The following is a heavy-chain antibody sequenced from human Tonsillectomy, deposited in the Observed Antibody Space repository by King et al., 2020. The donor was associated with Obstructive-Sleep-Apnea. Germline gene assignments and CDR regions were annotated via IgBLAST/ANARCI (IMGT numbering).Heavy chain of an antibody. Sequence: QLQESGPGLVKPSETLSLTCTVSSVSGASVSSTNSYWGWIRQAPGKGLQWIGSFSSGESPSYNPSLRSRVTISFGSSRTQFSLNLTSVSAADTATYYWARRRGGSGSGWNNLFDSWGQGTLVTVSS. CDR1: GASVSSTNSY. CDR2: FSSGESP. J-gene: IGHJ4*02. CDR3: ARRRGGSGSGWNNLFDS. V-gene: IGHV4-39*01. D-gene: IGHD6-19*01.